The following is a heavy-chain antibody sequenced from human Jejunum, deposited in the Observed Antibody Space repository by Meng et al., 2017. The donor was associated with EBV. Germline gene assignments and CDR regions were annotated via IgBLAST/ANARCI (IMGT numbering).Heavy chain of an antibody. V-gene: IGHV1-18*01. D-gene: IGHD2-21*02. J-gene: IGHJ4*02. Sequence: QVHLWQSGAEVKKPGALVKVSCKVAGYTYSSDGISWVRQAPGQGLEWMGWISAYNANTNYAQNFQGRVTLTTDTSTNTAYMDLRSLTSDDTALYYCASGGVVVSGSYYFDYWGQGTLVTVSS. CDR1: GYTYSSDG. CDR3: ASGGVVVSGSYYFDY. CDR2: ISAYNANT.